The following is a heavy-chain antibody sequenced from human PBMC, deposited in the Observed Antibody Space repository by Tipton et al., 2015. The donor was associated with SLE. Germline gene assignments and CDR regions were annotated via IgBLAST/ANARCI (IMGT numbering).Heavy chain of an antibody. CDR1: GGSVSSGSYY. V-gene: IGHV4-61*01. J-gene: IGHJ6*03. D-gene: IGHD6-13*01. CDR3: ARLQQLVTVGYYYYYMDV. CDR2: IYYSGGT. Sequence: TLSLTCTVSGGSVSSGSYYWSWIRQPPGKGLEWIGYIYYSGGTNYNPSLKSRVTISVDTSKNQFSLKLSSVTAADTAVYYCARLQQLVTVGYYYYYMDVWGKGTTVTVPS.